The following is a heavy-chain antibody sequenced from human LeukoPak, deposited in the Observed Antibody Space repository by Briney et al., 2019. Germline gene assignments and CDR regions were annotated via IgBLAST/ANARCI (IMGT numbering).Heavy chain of an antibody. V-gene: IGHV4-39*07. Sequence: PSETLSLTCTVSGGSISSSSYYWGWIRQPPGKGLEWIGSVYYTGASYYNPSLKSRVTISIDTSKNHFSLNLTSVTAADTAVYYCARVRSRYDYVWGSYRYTGGYYFDYWGQGTLVTVSS. CDR3: ARVRSRYDYVWGSYRYTGGYYFDY. CDR1: GGSISSSSYY. J-gene: IGHJ4*02. D-gene: IGHD3-16*02. CDR2: VYYTGAS.